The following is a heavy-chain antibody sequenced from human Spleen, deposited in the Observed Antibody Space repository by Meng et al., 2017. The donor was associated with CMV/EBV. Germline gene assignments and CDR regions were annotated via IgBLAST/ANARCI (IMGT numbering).Heavy chain of an antibody. CDR1: GYFFTGNY. CDR2: INPNSGDT. J-gene: IGHJ5*02. CDR3: AREGVQRWLQFNWFDP. Sequence: GYFFTGNYIHWVRQAPGQGLEWMGWINPNSGDTSYAQKFQGRVTMTTDTSIRTAYMELSRLTSDDTAVYYCAREGVQRWLQFNWFDPWGHGTLVTVSS. V-gene: IGHV1-2*02. D-gene: IGHD5-24*01.